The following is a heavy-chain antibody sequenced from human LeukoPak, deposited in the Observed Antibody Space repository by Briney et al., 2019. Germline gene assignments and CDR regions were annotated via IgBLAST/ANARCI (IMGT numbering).Heavy chain of an antibody. CDR3: AKEGTYTYGASDFDY. Sequence: PSETLSLTCTVSGVSISSSSYYWGWIRQPPGKGLEWIGSIYSIGSTYYNPSLKSRVTISVDTSKNQFTLKLSSVTAADTAVYYCAKEGTYTYGASDFDYWGQGTLVTVSS. CDR2: IYSIGST. J-gene: IGHJ4*02. V-gene: IGHV4-39*06. D-gene: IGHD4/OR15-4a*01. CDR1: GVSISSSSYY.